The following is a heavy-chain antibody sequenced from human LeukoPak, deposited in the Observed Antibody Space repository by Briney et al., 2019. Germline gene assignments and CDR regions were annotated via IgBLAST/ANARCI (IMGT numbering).Heavy chain of an antibody. D-gene: IGHD3-16*01. CDR2: IYYSGST. CDR1: GGSISSSSYY. V-gene: IGHV4-39*01. J-gene: IGHJ6*03. Sequence: SETLSLTCTVSGGSISSSSYYWGWIRQPPGKGLEWIGSIYYSGSTYYNPSLKSRVTISVDTSKNQFSLKLSSVTAADTAVYYCARTSDPGGYYSYYYMDVWGKGTTVTVSS. CDR3: ARTSDPGGYYSYYYMDV.